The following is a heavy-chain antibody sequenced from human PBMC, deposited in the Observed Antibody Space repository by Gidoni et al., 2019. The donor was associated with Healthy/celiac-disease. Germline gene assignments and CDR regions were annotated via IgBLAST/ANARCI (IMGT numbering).Heavy chain of an antibody. CDR2: INHSGST. V-gene: IGHV4-34*01. D-gene: IGHD7-27*01. Sequence: QVQLQQWGAGLLKPSETLSLTCAVYGGSFSGYYWGWIRQPPGKGLEWIGEINHSGSTNYNPSLKSRVTISVDTSKNQFSLKLSSVTAADTAVYYCARGVRLGFRNYGMDVWGQGTTVTVSS. J-gene: IGHJ6*02. CDR1: GGSFSGYY. CDR3: ARGVRLGFRNYGMDV.